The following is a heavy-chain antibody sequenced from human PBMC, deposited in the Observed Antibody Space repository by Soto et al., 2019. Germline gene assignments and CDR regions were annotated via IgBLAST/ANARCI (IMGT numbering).Heavy chain of an antibody. CDR2: FNHSGST. Sequence: QVQLQQWGAGLLKPSETLSLTCAVYGGSFSGYHWSWIRQPPVKGLEWIGEFNHSGSTKYNPSLKSRVMISADSSKNQFSLKLSSVTAADTAVYYCARRAGYSSGWVYFDYWGQGTLVAVSS. CDR3: ARRAGYSSGWVYFDY. CDR1: GGSFSGYH. D-gene: IGHD6-19*01. J-gene: IGHJ4*02. V-gene: IGHV4-34*01.